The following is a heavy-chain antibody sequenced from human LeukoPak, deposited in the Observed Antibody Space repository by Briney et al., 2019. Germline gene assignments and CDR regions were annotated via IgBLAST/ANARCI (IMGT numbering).Heavy chain of an antibody. CDR3: ARSKYYDTWTGYTNYGMDV. CDR1: DGSINNYN. J-gene: IGHJ6*02. CDR2: IYYSGRT. V-gene: IGHV4-59*08. Sequence: SETLSLTCTVSDGSINNYNWNWIRQPPRKGLEWTGYIYYSGRTNYNPSLKSRVIISLEMSKNQFSLKLSSVTAADTAVYYCARSKYYDTWTGYTNYGMDVWGQGTTVTVS. D-gene: IGHD3-9*01.